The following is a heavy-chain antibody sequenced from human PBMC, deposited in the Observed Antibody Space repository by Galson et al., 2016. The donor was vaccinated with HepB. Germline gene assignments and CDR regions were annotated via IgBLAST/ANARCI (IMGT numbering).Heavy chain of an antibody. D-gene: IGHD2-2*01. CDR1: GFTFRDYG. CDR3: VQGSTAPAV. J-gene: IGHJ6*04. CDR2: IRRSGDST. V-gene: IGHV3-23*01. Sequence: SLRLSCAASGFTFRDYGMTWVRQAPGKGLEVVSSIRRSGDSTDYADSVKGRVTISRDNSKNTLSLQMNSLTADDTAIYYCVQGSTAPAVWGKGTTVTVSS.